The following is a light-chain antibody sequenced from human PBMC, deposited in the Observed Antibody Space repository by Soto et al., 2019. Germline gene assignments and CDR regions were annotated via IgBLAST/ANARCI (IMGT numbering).Light chain of an antibody. CDR1: QGISRY. V-gene: IGKV1-9*01. J-gene: IGKJ1*01. CDR3: QQYNNWPQT. CDR2: GAS. Sequence: DIQMTQSPSSLSASVGDSVTITCRASQGISRYLSWYQQKPGRAPKLLIYGASTRATGIPARFSGSGSGTEFTLTISSLQSEDFAEYHCQQYNNWPQTFGRGTKV.